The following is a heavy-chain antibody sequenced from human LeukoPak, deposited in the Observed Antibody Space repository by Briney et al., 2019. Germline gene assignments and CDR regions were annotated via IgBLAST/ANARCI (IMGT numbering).Heavy chain of an antibody. J-gene: IGHJ5*02. CDR2: INHSGST. CDR3: ARGLRAAAGISCWSDP. CDR1: GGSFSGYY. Sequence: SETLSLTCAVYGGSFSGYYWSWIRQPPGKGLEWIGEINHSGSTNYNPSLKSRVTISVDTSKNQFSLKLSSVTAADTAVYYCARGLRAAAGISCWSDPWGQGTLVTVSS. V-gene: IGHV4-34*01. D-gene: IGHD6-13*01.